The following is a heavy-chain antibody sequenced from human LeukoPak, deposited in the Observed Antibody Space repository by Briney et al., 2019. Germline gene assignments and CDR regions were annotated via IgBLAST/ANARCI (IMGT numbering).Heavy chain of an antibody. J-gene: IGHJ6*02. CDR2: MNPNSGNT. CDR1: GYTFTSYD. V-gene: IGHV1-8*01. CDR3: ARGSGYYTYYYYYGMDV. Sequence: ASVKVSCKASGYTFTSYDINWVRQATGQGLEWMGWMNPNSGNTGYAQKFQGRVTMIRNTSISTAYMELSSLRSEDTAVYYCARGSGYYTYYYYYGMDVWGQGTTVTVSS. D-gene: IGHD3-22*01.